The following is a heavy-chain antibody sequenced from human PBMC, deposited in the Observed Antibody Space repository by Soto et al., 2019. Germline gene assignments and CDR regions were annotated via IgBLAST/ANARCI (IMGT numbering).Heavy chain of an antibody. Sequence: EVQLLESGGGLVQPGGSLRLSCAASGFTFSSYAMSWVRQAPGKGLEWVSSISGSAGSTYYADSVRGRFTISRDTSMNTLVLQMNSRRGEDAAVYYCGKGITWFDSWGRGTLVTVSS. V-gene: IGHV3-23*01. CDR1: GFTFSSYA. J-gene: IGHJ5*01. CDR3: GKGITWFDS. D-gene: IGHD3-10*01. CDR2: ISGSAGST.